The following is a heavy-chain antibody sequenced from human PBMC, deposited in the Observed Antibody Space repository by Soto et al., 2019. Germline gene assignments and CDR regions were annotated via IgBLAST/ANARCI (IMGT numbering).Heavy chain of an antibody. CDR1: GFTFSSYS. Sequence: EVQLVESGGGLVQPGGALRLSCAASGFTFSSYSMNWVRQAPGKGLEWVSYISSSSSTIYYADSVKGRFNISRDNAKTSLYLQMNSLRAEDTAVYYCARSKTTVIPGADAFDIWGQGTMVTVSS. V-gene: IGHV3-48*01. CDR2: ISSSSSTI. J-gene: IGHJ3*02. D-gene: IGHD4-17*01. CDR3: ARSKTTVIPGADAFDI.